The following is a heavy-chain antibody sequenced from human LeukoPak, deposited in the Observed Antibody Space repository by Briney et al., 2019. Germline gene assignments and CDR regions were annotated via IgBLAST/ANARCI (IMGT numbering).Heavy chain of an antibody. V-gene: IGHV4-38-2*02. J-gene: IGHJ4*02. Sequence: SSETLSLTCTVSGYSISSGYYWGWIRQPPGKGLEWIGSIYHSGSTYYNPSLKSRVTISVDTSKNQFSLKLSSVTAADTAVCYCARDFNIVVVPAASFDYWGQGTLVTVSS. CDR1: GYSISSGYY. CDR2: IYHSGST. D-gene: IGHD2-2*01. CDR3: ARDFNIVVVPAASFDY.